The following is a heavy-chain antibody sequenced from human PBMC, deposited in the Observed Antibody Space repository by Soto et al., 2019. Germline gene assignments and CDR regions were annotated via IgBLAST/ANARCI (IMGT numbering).Heavy chain of an antibody. CDR2: IYWNDDK. J-gene: IGHJ4*02. CDR3: AHSPEPTYYDFWSGYYTDYFDY. D-gene: IGHD3-3*01. Sequence: PTLVNPTQTLTLTCTFSGFSLSTSGVGVGWIRQPPGKALEWLALIYWNDDKRYSPSLKSRLTITKDTSKNQVVLTMTNMDPVDTATYYCAHSPEPTYYDFWSGYYTDYFDYWGQGTLVTVSS. CDR1: GFSLSTSGVG. V-gene: IGHV2-5*01.